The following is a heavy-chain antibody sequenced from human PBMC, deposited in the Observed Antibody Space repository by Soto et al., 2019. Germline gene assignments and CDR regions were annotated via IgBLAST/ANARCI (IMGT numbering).Heavy chain of an antibody. D-gene: IGHD3-9*01. CDR3: ARDRGNYDILTGRVDLEYYFDY. CDR2: IWYDGSNK. CDR1: GFTFSNAW. Sequence: GGSLRLSCAASGFTFSNAWMNWVRQAPGKGLEWVAVIWYDGSNKYYADSVKGRFTISRDNSKNTLYLQMNSLRAEDTAVYYCARDRGNYDILTGRVDLEYYFDYWGQGTLVTVSS. J-gene: IGHJ4*02. V-gene: IGHV3-33*08.